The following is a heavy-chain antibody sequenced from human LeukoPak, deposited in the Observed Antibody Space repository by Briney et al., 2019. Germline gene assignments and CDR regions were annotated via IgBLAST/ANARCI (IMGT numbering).Heavy chain of an antibody. D-gene: IGHD2-2*01. J-gene: IGHJ4*02. CDR3: AKGVRVVPAAPFDY. CDR2: ISGSGGST. CDR1: GFTFDDYA. Sequence: GGSLRLSCAASGFTFDDYAMHWVRQAPGKGLEWVSAISGSGGSTYYADSVKGRFTISRDNSKNTLYLQMNSLRAEDTAVYYCAKGVRVVPAAPFDYWGQGTLVTVSS. V-gene: IGHV3-23*01.